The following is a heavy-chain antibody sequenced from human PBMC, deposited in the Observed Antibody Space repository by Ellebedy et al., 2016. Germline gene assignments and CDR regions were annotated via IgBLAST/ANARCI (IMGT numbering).Heavy chain of an antibody. J-gene: IGHJ6*02. CDR3: AKDSSSSGFRGMDV. Sequence: GGSLRLSXAASGFTFNIAGMTWVRQAPGKGLEWVGTIVFSGTAAYYSDSVKGRFIISRDNAKNSLYLQMNSLRAEDTALYYCAKDSSSSGFRGMDVWGQGTTVTVSS. V-gene: IGHV3-21*04. CDR1: GFTFNIAG. CDR2: IVFSGTAA. D-gene: IGHD6-13*01.